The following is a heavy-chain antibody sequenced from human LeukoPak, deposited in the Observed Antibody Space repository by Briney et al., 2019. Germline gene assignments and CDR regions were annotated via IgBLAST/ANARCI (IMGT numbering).Heavy chain of an antibody. J-gene: IGHJ4*02. CDR3: AKAVIGELGAYYFDY. CDR1: GFTFSSYA. CDR2: ISGSGGST. D-gene: IGHD3-10*01. Sequence: GGSLRLSCAASGFTFSSYAMSWVRQAPGKGLEWVSAISGSGGSTYYADSVKGRFTISGDNSKNTLYLQMNSLRAEDTAVYYCAKAVIGELGAYYFDYWGQGTLVTVSS. V-gene: IGHV3-23*01.